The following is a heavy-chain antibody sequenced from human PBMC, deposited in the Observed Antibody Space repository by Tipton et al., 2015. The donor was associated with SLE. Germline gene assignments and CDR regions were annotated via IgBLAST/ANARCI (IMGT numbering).Heavy chain of an antibody. CDR3: ARGDRPHDAFDI. Sequence: QLVQSGAEVKKPGASVKVSCKASGYTFTSYYMHWVRRAPGQGLEWMGIINPSGGSTSYAQKFQGRVTMTRDTSTSTVYMELSSLRSEDSAVYYCARGDRPHDAFDIWGQGTMVTVSS. V-gene: IGHV1-46*01. CDR2: INPSGGST. J-gene: IGHJ3*02. CDR1: GYTFTSYY.